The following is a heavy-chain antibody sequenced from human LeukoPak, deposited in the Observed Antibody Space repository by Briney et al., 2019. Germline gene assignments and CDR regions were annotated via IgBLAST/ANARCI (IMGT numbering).Heavy chain of an antibody. CDR2: IRSKAYGGTT. D-gene: IGHD6-6*01. CDR1: GFTFDDYA. J-gene: IGHJ6*03. V-gene: IGHV3-49*04. CDR3: TRVSSSSPYYYYYMDV. Sequence: PGGSLRLSCAASGFTFDDYAMHWVRQAPGKGLEWVGFIRSKAYGGTTEYAASVKGRFTISRDDSKSIAYLQMNSLKTEDTAVYYCTRVSSSSPYYYYYMDVWGKGTTVTVSS.